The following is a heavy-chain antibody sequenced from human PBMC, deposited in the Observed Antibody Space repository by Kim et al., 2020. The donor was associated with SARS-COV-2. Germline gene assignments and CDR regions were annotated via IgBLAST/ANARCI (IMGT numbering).Heavy chain of an antibody. CDR3: VRGRRDGYNYFDY. V-gene: IGHV4-31*03. D-gene: IGHD5-12*01. Sequence: SETLSLTCTVSGASISSGGYYWSWIRQHQGQGLEWIAYIDYSGSTDDNPSVKSRLIISLDKSKNQISPKLSTVTAADTAVYYCVRGRRDGYNYFDYWGQGPLVTVSS. J-gene: IGHJ4*02. CDR1: GASISSGGYY. CDR2: IDYSGST.